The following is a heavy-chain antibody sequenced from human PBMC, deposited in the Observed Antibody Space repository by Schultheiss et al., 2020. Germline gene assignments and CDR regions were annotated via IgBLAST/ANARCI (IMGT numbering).Heavy chain of an antibody. Sequence: ASVKVSCKASGYTFTSYYMHWVRQAPGQGLEWMGIINPSGGSTSYAQKFQGRVTITADESTSTAYMELSSLRSEDTAVYYCARDRYCSGGSCYSHWFDPWGQGTLVTVSS. CDR3: ARDRYCSGGSCYSHWFDP. CDR1: GYTFTSYY. J-gene: IGHJ5*02. D-gene: IGHD2-15*01. V-gene: IGHV1-46*01. CDR2: INPSGGST.